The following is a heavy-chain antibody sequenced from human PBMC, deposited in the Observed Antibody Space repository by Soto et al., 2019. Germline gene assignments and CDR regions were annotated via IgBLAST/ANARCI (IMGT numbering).Heavy chain of an antibody. D-gene: IGHD3-3*01. CDR2: INAGNGNT. J-gene: IGHJ6*03. CDR1: GYTFTSYA. Sequence: GASVKVSCKASGYTFTSYAMHWVRQAPGQRLEWMGWINAGNGNTKYSQKFQGRVTITRDTSASTAYMELSSLGSEDTAVYYCARSHYDFWSGYYPDYYYYYMDVWGKGTTVTVSS. CDR3: ARSHYDFWSGYYPDYYYYYMDV. V-gene: IGHV1-3*01.